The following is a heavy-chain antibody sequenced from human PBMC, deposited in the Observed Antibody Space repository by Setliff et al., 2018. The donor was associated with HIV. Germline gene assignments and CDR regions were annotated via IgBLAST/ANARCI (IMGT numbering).Heavy chain of an antibody. CDR2: IYFNGIT. J-gene: IGHJ4*02. CDR1: GDSVSSRSYY. CDR3: ANFLPDTAAAGPRFDY. Sequence: SETLSLTCSVSGDSVSSRSYYWGWIRQSPGKGLEWIGSIYFNGITHDNPSLKSRVTISVDTSKNHFSLKLSSVTAADTAVYYCANFLPDTAAAGPRFDYWGQGTLVTVSS. D-gene: IGHD6-13*01. V-gene: IGHV4-39*07.